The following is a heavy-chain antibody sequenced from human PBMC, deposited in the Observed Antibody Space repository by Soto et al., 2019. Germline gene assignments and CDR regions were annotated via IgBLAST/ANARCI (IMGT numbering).Heavy chain of an antibody. Sequence: QVQLQQWGAGLLKPSETLSLTCAVYGGSFSGYYWTWIRQSPGKGLEWIGQINHSGSTNYNPSLKSRVTISLATSKTQFSLDLSSVTAADTAVYYCARGLFSENYYSGGWYDFDYWGQGTLVTVSS. CDR3: ARGLFSENYYSGGWYDFDY. CDR2: INHSGST. CDR1: GGSFSGYY. V-gene: IGHV4-34*01. D-gene: IGHD1-26*01. J-gene: IGHJ4*02.